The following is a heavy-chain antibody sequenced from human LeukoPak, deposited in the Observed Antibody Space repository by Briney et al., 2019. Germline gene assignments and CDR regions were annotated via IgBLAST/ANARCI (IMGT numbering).Heavy chain of an antibody. CDR3: ARDYKYAFDN. CDR1: GFTFSDNS. Sequence: GGSLRLSCAASGFTFSDNSMNWDRQAPGKGLEWISYIGIDSGNTNYADSVKGRFTISGDKAKNPLYLQMNSLRVEDTAVYYCARDYKYAFDNWGQGTLVTVSS. V-gene: IGHV3-48*01. CDR2: IGIDSGNT. J-gene: IGHJ4*02. D-gene: IGHD5-24*01.